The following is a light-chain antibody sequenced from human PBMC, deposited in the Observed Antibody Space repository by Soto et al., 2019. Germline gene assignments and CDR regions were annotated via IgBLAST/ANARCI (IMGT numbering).Light chain of an antibody. J-gene: IGKJ3*01. CDR2: DAS. Sequence: EIVLTQSPATLSLSPGERATLSCRASENVSSFLAWYQQKPGQAPRLLIYDASNRATGIPARFSGSGSGTDFTLTISSLEPEDFAVYYCQERSNWPLFTFGPGTTVDIK. V-gene: IGKV3-11*01. CDR1: ENVSSF. CDR3: QERSNWPLFT.